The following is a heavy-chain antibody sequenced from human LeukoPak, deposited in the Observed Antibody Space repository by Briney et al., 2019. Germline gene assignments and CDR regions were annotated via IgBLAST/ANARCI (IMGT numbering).Heavy chain of an antibody. V-gene: IGHV3-21*01. J-gene: IGHJ4*02. Sequence: GGSLRLSCAASGFTFSSYSMNWVRQAPGKGLEWVSSISSSSSYIYYAGSVKGRFTISRDNAKNSLYLQMNSLRAEDTAVYYCATNDFWSDFDYWGRGTLVTVSS. D-gene: IGHD3-3*01. CDR3: ATNDFWSDFDY. CDR1: GFTFSSYS. CDR2: ISSSSSYI.